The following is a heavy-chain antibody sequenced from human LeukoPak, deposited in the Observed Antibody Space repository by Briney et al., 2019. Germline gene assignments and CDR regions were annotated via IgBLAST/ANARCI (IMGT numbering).Heavy chain of an antibody. Sequence: GGSLRLSCAASGFAFSRYSMHWVRQAPGKGLEWVAVISYHGSNKYYAHSVEGRFTISRDNSKNTLYLQMNSLRAEDTAVYYCAGQWYGSNYTNDYWGQGTLVTVSS. J-gene: IGHJ4*02. CDR1: GFAFSRYS. D-gene: IGHD6-13*01. V-gene: IGHV3-30-3*01. CDR3: AGQWYGSNYTNDY. CDR2: ISYHGSNK.